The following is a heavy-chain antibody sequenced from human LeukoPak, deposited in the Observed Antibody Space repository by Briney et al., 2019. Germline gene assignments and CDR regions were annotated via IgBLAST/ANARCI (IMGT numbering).Heavy chain of an antibody. CDR3: AKGELYYYGSGSYRLDY. CDR2: ISYDGSNK. V-gene: IGHV3-30*18. J-gene: IGHJ4*02. CDR1: GFTFSSYG. Sequence: GGSLRHSCADPGFTFSSYGMHWVRQAPGKGLEWVAAISYDGSNKYYADSVKGRFTISRDNSRNTLYLQMNSLRAEDTAVYYCAKGELYYYGSGSYRLDYWGQGTLVTVSS. D-gene: IGHD3-10*01.